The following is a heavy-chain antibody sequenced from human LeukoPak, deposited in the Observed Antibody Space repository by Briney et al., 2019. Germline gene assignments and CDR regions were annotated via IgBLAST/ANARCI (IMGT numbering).Heavy chain of an antibody. CDR3: AREQKNSY. CDR1: GFTFSSYS. V-gene: IGHV3-48*01. CDR2: INGVSGTT. Sequence: PGGSLRLSCAASGFTFSSYSMNWVRQAPGKGLEWISYINGVSGTTSYADSVKGRFTISTDSAKNSLYLQMDSLRAEDTAVYYCAREQKNSYWGQGTLVTVSS. J-gene: IGHJ4*02.